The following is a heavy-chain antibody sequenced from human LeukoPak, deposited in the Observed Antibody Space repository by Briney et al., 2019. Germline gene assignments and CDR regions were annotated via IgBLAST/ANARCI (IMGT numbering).Heavy chain of an antibody. J-gene: IGHJ4*02. CDR3: AREEAGSYAFAY. CDR1: GDSVSSNSAA. D-gene: IGHD5-18*01. CDR2: TYYRSKWYN. V-gene: IGHV6-1*01. Sequence: SQTPSLTCAISGDSVSSNSAAWNWIRQSPSRGLEWLGRTYYRSKWYNDYAVSVKSRITINPDTSKNLVSLQLNSVTPEDAAVYYCAREEAGSYAFAYWGQGTLVTVSS.